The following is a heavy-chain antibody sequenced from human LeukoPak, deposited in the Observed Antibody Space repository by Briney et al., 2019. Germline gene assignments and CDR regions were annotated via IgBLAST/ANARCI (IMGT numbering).Heavy chain of an antibody. V-gene: IGHV3-21*01. Sequence: GGSLRLSCAASGFTFSTCSMHWVRQAPGKGLEWVSPISSRSDYIYYADSVKGRFTISRDNAKNSLYLQMNRLRADDTAVYYCARDPFQEWELKTLDYWGQGTLVTVSS. D-gene: IGHD1-26*01. CDR2: ISSRSDYI. CDR1: GFTFSTCS. J-gene: IGHJ4*02. CDR3: ARDPFQEWELKTLDY.